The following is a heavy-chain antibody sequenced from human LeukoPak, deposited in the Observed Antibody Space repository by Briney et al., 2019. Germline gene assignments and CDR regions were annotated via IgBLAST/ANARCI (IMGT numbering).Heavy chain of an antibody. CDR3: ARGKFTYYYDSSGYYYFDN. D-gene: IGHD3-22*01. CDR1: GGSFSGYY. J-gene: IGHJ4*02. Sequence: PSETLSLTCAVYGGSFSGYYWSWIRQPPGKGLEWIGEINHSGSTNYNPSLKSRVSISVDTSKNQFSLKLSSVTAADTAVYYCARGKFTYYYDSSGYYYFDNWGQGTLVTVSS. V-gene: IGHV4-34*01. CDR2: INHSGST.